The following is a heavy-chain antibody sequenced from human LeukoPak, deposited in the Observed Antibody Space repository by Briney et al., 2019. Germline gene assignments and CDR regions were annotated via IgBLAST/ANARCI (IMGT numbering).Heavy chain of an antibody. CDR1: GFTFSKYA. Sequence: PGGSLRLSCAASGFTFSKYAMHWVRQAPGKGLEWVAVISYDGSRKYYADSVKGRFTISRDNSKNALYLQMNSLRAEDTAVYYCAREQRWQPLGWFDYWGQGTLVTVSS. D-gene: IGHD5-24*01. J-gene: IGHJ4*02. CDR3: AREQRWQPLGWFDY. V-gene: IGHV3-30*01. CDR2: ISYDGSRK.